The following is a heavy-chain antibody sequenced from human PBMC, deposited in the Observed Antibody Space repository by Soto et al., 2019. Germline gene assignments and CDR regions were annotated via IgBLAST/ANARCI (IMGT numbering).Heavy chain of an antibody. Sequence: LRLSCVASEFTFSKYWMHWVRQAPGKGLVWVSRINMDGTKTAYADSVKGRFTVSRDNANNTLYLQMDSLGVEDTAVYYCARDYYYDSRSSSVNWFDPWGQGTSVTVSS. CDR1: EFTFSKYW. J-gene: IGHJ5*02. CDR3: ARDYYYDSRSSSVNWFDP. CDR2: INMDGTKT. D-gene: IGHD3-22*01. V-gene: IGHV3-74*01.